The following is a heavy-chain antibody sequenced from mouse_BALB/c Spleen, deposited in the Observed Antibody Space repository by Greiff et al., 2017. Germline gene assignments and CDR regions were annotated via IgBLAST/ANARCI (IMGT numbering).Heavy chain of an antibody. Sequence: EVQLVESGPGLVQPSQSLSLTCSVTGYSITSGYYWYWLRQLPGNKLEWMGYISYDGSNNYNPSLKNRISITRDTSKNQFFLKLNSVTTEDTATYYCARDLDYWGQGTTLTGSS. CDR3: ARDLDY. V-gene: IGHV3-6*02. J-gene: IGHJ2*01. CDR2: ISYDGSN. CDR1: GYSITSGYY.